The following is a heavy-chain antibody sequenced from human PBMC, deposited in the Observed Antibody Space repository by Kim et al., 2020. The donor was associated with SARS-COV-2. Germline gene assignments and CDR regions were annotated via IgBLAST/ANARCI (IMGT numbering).Heavy chain of an antibody. CDR3: AGRDTVTVIEY. CDR2: IYYSGST. D-gene: IGHD4-4*01. J-gene: IGHJ4*02. CDR1: GGSISSSSYY. Sequence: SETLSLTCTVSGGSISSSSYYWGWIRQPQGKGLDGIGSIYYSGSTYYNPSLKSRVTISVDTSKNQFSLKLGSVTAADTAVYYCAGRDTVTVIEYSVQGTLVTVSS. V-gene: IGHV4-39*01.